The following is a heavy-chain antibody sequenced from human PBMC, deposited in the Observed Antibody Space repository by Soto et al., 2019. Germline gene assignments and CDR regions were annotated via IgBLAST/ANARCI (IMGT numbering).Heavy chain of an antibody. V-gene: IGHV5-51*01. CDR1: GYSFTSYW. CDR3: ARLTDCSSTSCYFDY. D-gene: IGHD2-2*01. CDR2: IYPGDSDT. J-gene: IGHJ4*02. Sequence: EVQLVQSGAEVKKPGESLQISCKGSGYSFTSYWIGWVRQMPGKGLEWMGIIYPGDSDTRYSPSFQGQVTISADKSISTAYLQWSSLKASDTAMYYCARLTDCSSTSCYFDYWGQGTLVTVSS.